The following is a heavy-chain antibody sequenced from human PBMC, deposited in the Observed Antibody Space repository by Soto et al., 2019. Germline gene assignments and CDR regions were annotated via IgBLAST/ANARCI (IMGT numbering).Heavy chain of an antibody. V-gene: IGHV4-4*02. J-gene: IGHJ4*02. CDR2: IYHSGGT. CDR3: ARGVDTAMVPYFDD. Sequence: SETLSLTCAVSGASVSNGLCWSWVRQPPGKGLEWIGEIYHSGGTNYNPSLKSRVSISIDRSKNQFSLKLSSVTAADTAMYYCARGVDTAMVPYFDDWGQGALVTVSS. CDR1: GASVSNGLC. D-gene: IGHD5-18*01.